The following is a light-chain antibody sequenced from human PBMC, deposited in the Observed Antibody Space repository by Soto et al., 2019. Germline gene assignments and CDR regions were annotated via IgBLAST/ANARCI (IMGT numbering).Light chain of an antibody. CDR1: RSVGNN. V-gene: IGKV3-11*01. J-gene: IGKJ4*01. Sequence: EIVLTQSPATLSLSPGERATLSCRASRSVGNNLAWYQKKPGQAPGLLIYAASTRATGIPARFSGSGSGTDFTLTISSIEPEDFAVYYCQQHADWPLPFGGGTKVEIK. CDR2: AAS. CDR3: QQHADWPLP.